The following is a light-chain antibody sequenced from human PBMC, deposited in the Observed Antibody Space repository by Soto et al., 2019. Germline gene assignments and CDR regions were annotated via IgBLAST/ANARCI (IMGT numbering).Light chain of an antibody. CDR3: QQYGSSLTWT. V-gene: IGKV3-20*01. CDR2: GAS. CDR1: QSVSSSY. Sequence: EIVLTQSPGTLSLSPGERATLSCRASQSVSSSYLAWYQQKPGQAPRLLIYGASSRDTGSPVRFSGSGSGTDFTLTISRLEPEDFAVYYCQQYGSSLTWTFGQGTKVEIK. J-gene: IGKJ1*01.